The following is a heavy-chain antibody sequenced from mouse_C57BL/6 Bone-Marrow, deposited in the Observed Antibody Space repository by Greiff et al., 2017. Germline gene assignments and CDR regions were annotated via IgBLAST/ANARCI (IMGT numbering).Heavy chain of an antibody. CDR2: IYPGSGNT. D-gene: IGHD1-1*01. J-gene: IGHJ2*01. CDR3: AASSYGSSLYYFDY. CDR1: GYTFTDYY. Sequence: VQLQQSGAELVRPGASVKLSCKASGYTFTDYYINWVKQRPGQGLEWIARIYPGSGNTYYNEKFKGKATLTAEKSSSTAYMQLSSLTSEDSAVYFCAASSYGSSLYYFDYWGKGTTLTVSS. V-gene: IGHV1-76*01.